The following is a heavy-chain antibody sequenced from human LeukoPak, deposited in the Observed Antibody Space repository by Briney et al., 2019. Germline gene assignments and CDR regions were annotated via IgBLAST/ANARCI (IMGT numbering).Heavy chain of an antibody. J-gene: IGHJ4*02. CDR3: AKSSYYDSRGYYREYYFDY. CDR1: GFTFSSYA. V-gene: IGHV3-23*01. CDR2: ISGSGGST. D-gene: IGHD3-22*01. Sequence: PGGSLRLSCAASGFTFSSYAMSWVRQAPGKGLEWVSAISGSGGSTYYADSVKGRFTISRDNSKNTLYLQMNSLRAEDTAVYYCAKSSYYDSRGYYREYYFDYWGQGTLVTVSS.